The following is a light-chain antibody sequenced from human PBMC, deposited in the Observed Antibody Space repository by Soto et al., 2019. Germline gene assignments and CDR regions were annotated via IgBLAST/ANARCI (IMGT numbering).Light chain of an antibody. J-gene: IGLJ1*01. CDR2: DVS. CDR1: SSDVGAYNH. Sequence: QSALTQPRSVSGSPGQSVTISCTGTSSDVGAYNHVSWYQQHPGKAPKLMIYDVSKRPSGVPDRFYGSKSGNTASLTISGLQAEDEADYYCCSHAGSSVVFGTGTKLPVL. CDR3: CSHAGSSVV. V-gene: IGLV2-11*01.